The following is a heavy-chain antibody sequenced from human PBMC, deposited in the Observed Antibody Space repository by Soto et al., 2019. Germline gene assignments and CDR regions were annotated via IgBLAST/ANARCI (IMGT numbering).Heavy chain of an antibody. D-gene: IGHD4-17*01. J-gene: IGHJ4*02. CDR3: ARSQTTATSYDY. Sequence: PSETLSLTCAVSDGSISSGGYSWSWIRQPPGKGLEWIGYIYHSGSTYYNPSLKSRVTIPVDRSKNQFSLKLSSVTAADTAVYYCARSQTTATSYDYWGQGTLVTVSS. CDR2: IYHSGST. CDR1: DGSISSGGYS. V-gene: IGHV4-30-2*01.